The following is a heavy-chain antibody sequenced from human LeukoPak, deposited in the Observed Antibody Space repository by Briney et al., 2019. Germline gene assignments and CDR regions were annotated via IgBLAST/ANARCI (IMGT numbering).Heavy chain of an antibody. V-gene: IGHV1-18*01. J-gene: IGHJ4*02. Sequence: GASVKVSCKASGYTFTSYGISWVRQAPGQGLEWMGWISAYNGNTNYAQKLQGRVTMTTDTSTSTAYMELRSLRSDDTAVYYCATLSIAAAGTGDYFDYWGQGTLVTVSS. CDR2: ISAYNGNT. D-gene: IGHD6-13*01. CDR1: GYTFTSYG. CDR3: ATLSIAAAGTGDYFDY.